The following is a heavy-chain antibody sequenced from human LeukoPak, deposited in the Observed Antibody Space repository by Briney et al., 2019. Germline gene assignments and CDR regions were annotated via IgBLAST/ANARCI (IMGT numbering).Heavy chain of an antibody. V-gene: IGHV4-4*07. J-gene: IGHJ4*02. Sequence: PSEILSLTCTVSGGSISSYYWSWIRQPAGKGLEWIGRIYTSGSTNYNPSLKSRVTMSVDTSKNQFSLKLSSVTAADTAVYYCARATMVRGVIRVFDYWGQGTLVTVSS. CDR3: ARATMVRGVIRVFDY. D-gene: IGHD3-10*01. CDR1: GGSISSYY. CDR2: IYTSGST.